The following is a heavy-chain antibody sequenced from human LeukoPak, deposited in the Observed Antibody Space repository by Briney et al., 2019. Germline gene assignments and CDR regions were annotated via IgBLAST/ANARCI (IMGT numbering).Heavy chain of an antibody. V-gene: IGHV3-33*01. CDR1: GFTFSSYG. D-gene: IGHD1-20*01. J-gene: IGHJ3*02. CDR2: IWYDGSNK. CDR3: ARLTGYGAFDI. Sequence: GGSLRLSCAASGFTFSSYGMHWVRQAPGKGLEWVAVIWYDGSNKYYADSVKGRFTISRDNFKNTLYLQMNSLRAEDTAVYYCARLTGYGAFDIWGQGTMVTVSS.